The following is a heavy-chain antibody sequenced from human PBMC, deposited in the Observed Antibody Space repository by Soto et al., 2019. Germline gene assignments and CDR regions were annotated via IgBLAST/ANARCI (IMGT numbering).Heavy chain of an antibody. Sequence: ASVKVSCKASGYTFTSYGISWVRQAPGQGLEWMGWISAYNGNTNYAQKLQGRVTMTTDTSTSTAYMELRSLRSDDTAVYYCVRGPPYDFWSGYFGFNWFDPWGQGTLVTVSS. CDR1: GYTFTSYG. D-gene: IGHD3-3*01. V-gene: IGHV1-18*01. CDR2: ISAYNGNT. CDR3: VRGPPYDFWSGYFGFNWFDP. J-gene: IGHJ5*02.